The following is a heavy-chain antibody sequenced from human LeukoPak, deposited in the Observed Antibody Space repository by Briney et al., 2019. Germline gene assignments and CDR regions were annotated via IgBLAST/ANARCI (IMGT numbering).Heavy chain of an antibody. CDR2: IYYSGST. V-gene: IGHV4-39*07. D-gene: IGHD3-9*01. J-gene: IGHJ6*03. Sequence: SETLSPTCTVSGGSISSSSYYWGWIRQPPGKGLEWIGSIYYSGSTYYNPSLKSRVTISVDTSKNQFSLKLSSVTAADTAVYYCASTVRELVITHGGDYYYYYMDVWGKGTTVTISS. CDR1: GGSISSSSYY. CDR3: ASTVRELVITHGGDYYYYYMDV.